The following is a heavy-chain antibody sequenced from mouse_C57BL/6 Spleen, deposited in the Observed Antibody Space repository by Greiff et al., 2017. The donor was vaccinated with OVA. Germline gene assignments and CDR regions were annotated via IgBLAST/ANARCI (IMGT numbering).Heavy chain of an antibody. Sequence: VQLKQSGPGLVQPSQSLSITCTVSGFSLTSYGVHWVRQSPGQGLEWLGVICRGGSTDYNAAFMSRLSIHKDNTKSQVFFKMNSLHATDTAIFYCAAIPVSSPWFAYWGQGTLVTVSA. D-gene: IGHD1-3*01. CDR1: GFSLTSYG. CDR2: ICRGGST. J-gene: IGHJ3*01. CDR3: AAIPVSSPWFAY. V-gene: IGHV2-5*01.